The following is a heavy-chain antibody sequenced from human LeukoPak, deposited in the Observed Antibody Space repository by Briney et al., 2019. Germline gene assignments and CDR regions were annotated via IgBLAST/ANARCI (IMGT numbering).Heavy chain of an antibody. V-gene: IGHV4-34*01. CDR1: GGSFSGYY. J-gene: IGHJ4*02. Sequence: PSETLSLTCAVSGGSFSGYYWSWIRQPPGKGLEWIGEINHSGSPNYNPSLKSRLTISEDMSTRQVSLKLSSVTAADTAVYYCARTSPIAAAGTPYFDSWGQGTLVTVSS. CDR3: ARTSPIAAAGTPYFDS. D-gene: IGHD6-13*01. CDR2: INHSGSP.